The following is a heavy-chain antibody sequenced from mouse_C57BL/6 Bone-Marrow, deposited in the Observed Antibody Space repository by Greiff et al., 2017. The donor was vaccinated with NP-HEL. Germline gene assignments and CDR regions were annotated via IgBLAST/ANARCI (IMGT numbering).Heavy chain of an antibody. Sequence: QVQLKQSGPELVKPGASVKISCKASGYTFTDYYINWVKQRPGQGLEWIGWIFPGSGSTYYNEKFKGKATLTVDKSSSTAYMLLSSLTSEDSAVYFCARRGVYYGSSYDAMDYWGQGTSVTVSS. J-gene: IGHJ4*01. CDR1: GYTFTDYY. CDR3: ARRGVYYGSSYDAMDY. CDR2: IFPGSGST. D-gene: IGHD1-1*01. V-gene: IGHV1-75*01.